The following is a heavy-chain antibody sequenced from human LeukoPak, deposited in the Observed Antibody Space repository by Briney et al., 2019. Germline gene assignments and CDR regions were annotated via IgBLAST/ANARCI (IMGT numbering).Heavy chain of an antibody. CDR2: INHSGST. CDR1: GGSFSGYY. CDR3: ASSMDIVVVPAVPIGY. V-gene: IGHV4-34*01. Sequence: SETLSLTCAVYGGSFSGYYWSWIRRPPGKGLEWIGEINHSGSTNYNPSLKSRVTISVDTSKNQFSLKLSSVTAADTAVYYCASSMDIVVVPAVPIGYWGQGTLVTVSS. D-gene: IGHD2-2*03. J-gene: IGHJ4*02.